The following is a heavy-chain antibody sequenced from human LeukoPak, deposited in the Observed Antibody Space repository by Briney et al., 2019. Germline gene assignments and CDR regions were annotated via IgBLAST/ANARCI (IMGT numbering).Heavy chain of an antibody. V-gene: IGHV6-1*01. CDR2: TYYRSRWFN. J-gene: IGHJ4*02. CDR1: GDSVSSNSAA. D-gene: IGHD3/OR15-3a*01. CDR3: ARGLLDFWTTYYVDY. Sequence: SQTLPLTCAISGDSVSSNSAAWNWIRQSPSRGLEWLGRTYYRSRWFNDYAVSVKSRITINPDTSKNQFSLQLNSVTPEDTAVYYCARGLLDFWTTYYVDYWGQGTLVTVSS.